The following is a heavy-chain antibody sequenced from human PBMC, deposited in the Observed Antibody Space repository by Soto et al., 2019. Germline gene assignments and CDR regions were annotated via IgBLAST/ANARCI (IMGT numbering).Heavy chain of an antibody. V-gene: IGHV1-3*05. J-gene: IGHJ4*02. CDR3: ARGSGWYPPFDY. CDR2: INAGNGNT. CDR1: GYTFTSYA. D-gene: IGHD6-19*01. Sequence: QVQLVQSGAEEKKPGASVKVSCKASGYTFTSYAMHWVRQAPGQRLEWMGWINAGNGNTKYSQKCQGRVTITRDTSASTAYMELSSLRSEDTAVYYCARGSGWYPPFDYWGQGTLVTVSS.